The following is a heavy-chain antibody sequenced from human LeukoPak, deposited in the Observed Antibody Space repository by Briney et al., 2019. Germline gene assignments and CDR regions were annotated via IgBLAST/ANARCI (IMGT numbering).Heavy chain of an antibody. CDR1: GFTFSNYA. Sequence: GGSLRLSCVAPGFTFSNYAMHWVRQAPGKGLEWVAVISYGGSNKYYADSVNGRFIISRDNSKNTLYLQMISLSAEDTAVYYCARGQFRLSDFDSSAFDYWGQGTLVTVSS. D-gene: IGHD3-22*01. V-gene: IGHV3-30*04. CDR2: ISYGGSNK. CDR3: ARGQFRLSDFDSSAFDY. J-gene: IGHJ4*02.